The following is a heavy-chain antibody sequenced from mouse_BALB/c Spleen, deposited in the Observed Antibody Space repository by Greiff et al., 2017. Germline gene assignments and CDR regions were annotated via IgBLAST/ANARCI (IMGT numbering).Heavy chain of an antibody. CDR2: ISSGSSTI. Sequence: EVMLVESGGGLVQPGGSRKLSCAASGFTFSSFGMHWVRQAPEKGLEWVAYISSGSSTIYYADTVKGRFTISRDNPKNTLFLQMTSLRSEDTAMYYCARGGYREGTWFAYWGQGTLVTVSA. V-gene: IGHV5-17*02. D-gene: IGHD2-12*01. J-gene: IGHJ3*01. CDR3: ARGGYREGTWFAY. CDR1: GFTFSSFG.